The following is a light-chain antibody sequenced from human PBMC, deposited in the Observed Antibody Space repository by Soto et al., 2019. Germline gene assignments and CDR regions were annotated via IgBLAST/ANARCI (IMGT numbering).Light chain of an antibody. CDR1: QSVDIN. Sequence: EIVLTPSPGTLSVSPGDRVTLSCRASQSVDINLAWYQQRAGQAPRLLVYGASTKATDMPGRFSGRGSGTEFTLTINNLQSEDFAVYYCQHYGTSLTFGGGTKVDIK. J-gene: IGKJ4*01. CDR2: GAS. CDR3: QHYGTSLT. V-gene: IGKV3-15*01.